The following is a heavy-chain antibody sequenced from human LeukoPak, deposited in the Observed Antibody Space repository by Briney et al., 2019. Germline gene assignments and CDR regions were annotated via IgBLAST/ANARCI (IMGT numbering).Heavy chain of an antibody. CDR1: GGSIRSNNYY. V-gene: IGHV4-39*01. D-gene: IGHD3-9*01. CDR2: MHYSGST. CDR3: ARHDSYYDILTGSSLNWYFDL. J-gene: IGHJ2*01. Sequence: PSETLSLTCAVSGGSIRSNNYYWGWIRQPPGKGLEWIGSMHYSGSTYYNPSVKSRVTISVDTSKNQLSLELNSVTAADTAVYYCARHDSYYDILTGSSLNWYFDLWGRGTLVTVSS.